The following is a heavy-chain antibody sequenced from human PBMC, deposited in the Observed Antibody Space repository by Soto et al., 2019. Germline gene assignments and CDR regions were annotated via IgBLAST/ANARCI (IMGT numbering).Heavy chain of an antibody. D-gene: IGHD6-6*01. V-gene: IGHV1-18*01. CDR3: ARDSSSSGYYYGIDV. Sequence: QVHLVQSGAEVKKPGASVKVSCKASNETLTTYGISWVRQAPGQGLEWMGWVSGYSGHSSSAQEFQDRVIMTTDTSTNTAYMELRSLTSDDSAVYFCARDSSSSGYYYGIDVWGQGNTVTVSS. CDR1: NETLTTYG. J-gene: IGHJ6*02. CDR2: VSGYSGHS.